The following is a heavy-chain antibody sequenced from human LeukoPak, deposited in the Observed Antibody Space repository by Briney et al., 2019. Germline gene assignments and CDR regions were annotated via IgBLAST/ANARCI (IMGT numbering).Heavy chain of an antibody. CDR1: GGSISSSSYY. Sequence: SETLSLTCTVSGGSISSSSYYWSWIRQPPGKGLEWIGYIYYSGSTNYNPSLKSRVTISVDTSKNQFSLKLSSVTAADTAVYYCARSISGGSWYFDYWGQGTLVTVSS. J-gene: IGHJ4*02. CDR3: ARSISGGSWYFDY. CDR2: IYYSGST. D-gene: IGHD6-13*01. V-gene: IGHV4-61*05.